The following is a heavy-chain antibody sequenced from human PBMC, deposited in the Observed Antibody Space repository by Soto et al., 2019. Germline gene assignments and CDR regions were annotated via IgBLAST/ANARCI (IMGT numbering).Heavy chain of an antibody. CDR3: ARYCFRKHYFSAAGV. J-gene: IGHJ6*02. CDR2: ILPDDADT. V-gene: IGHV5-51*01. D-gene: IGHD6-13*01. CDR1: GNSSTTYW. Sequence: RRESLKISCKPSGNSSTTYWLGWVRQTPGKGLEWMGIILPDDADTRYSPSFEGHVTISADRSTNTAFLHLRSLEASDTATYFCARYCFRKHYFSAAGVWGQGTQVTVSS.